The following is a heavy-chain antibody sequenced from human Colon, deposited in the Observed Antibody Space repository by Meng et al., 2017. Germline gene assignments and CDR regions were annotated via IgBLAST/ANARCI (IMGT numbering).Heavy chain of an antibody. Sequence: QLQLKEQGPGLAKPSETLSLPCTVSGASINIGSYYWAWVRQAPGKGLEWIGSIHNSGKTYYNSSLKSRVTILVDTSKNQFSLKLTSVTAADTAVYLCARLVTTVTTGNWFDPWGQGTLVTVSS. J-gene: IGHJ5*02. CDR3: ARLVTTVTTGNWFDP. CDR1: GASINIGSYY. D-gene: IGHD4-17*01. V-gene: IGHV4-39*07. CDR2: IHNSGKT.